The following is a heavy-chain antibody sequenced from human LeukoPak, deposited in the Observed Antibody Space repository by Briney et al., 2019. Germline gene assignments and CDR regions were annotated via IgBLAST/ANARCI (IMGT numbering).Heavy chain of an antibody. CDR1: GFTFTDSY. J-gene: IGHJ4*02. CDR3: ARFIYDYVWGSYQSLGY. D-gene: IGHD3-16*02. Sequence: GGSLRLSCAASGFTFTDSYMTWVRQAPGKGLEWVSSISSSSSYIYYADSVKGRFTISRDNAKNSLYLQMNSLRAEDTAVYYCARFIYDYVWGSYQSLGYWGQGTLITVSS. V-gene: IGHV3-21*01. CDR2: ISSSSSYI.